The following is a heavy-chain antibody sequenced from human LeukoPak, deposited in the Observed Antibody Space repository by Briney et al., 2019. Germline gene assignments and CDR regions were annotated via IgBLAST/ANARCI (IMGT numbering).Heavy chain of an antibody. CDR2: IKNKAYGGTT. CDR3: TASSGWYYFDY. Sequence: GGSLRLSCTASGFTFGDYAMSWFRQAPGKGLEWVGFIKNKAYGGTTEYAASVKGRFTISRDDSKSIAYLQMNSLKTEDTAVYYCTASSGWYYFDYWGQGTLVTVSS. D-gene: IGHD6-19*01. CDR1: GFTFGDYA. V-gene: IGHV3-49*03. J-gene: IGHJ4*02.